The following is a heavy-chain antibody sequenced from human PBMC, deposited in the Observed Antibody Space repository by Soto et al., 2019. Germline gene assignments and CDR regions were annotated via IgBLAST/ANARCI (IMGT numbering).Heavy chain of an antibody. D-gene: IGHD3-22*01. CDR1: GYSFAGYW. CDR2: IDPSDSQT. Sequence: GDSPKISCKGSGYSFAGYWITWVRQKPGKGLEWMGRIDPSDSQTYYSPSFRGHVTISVTKSITTVFLQWSSLRASDTAMYYCARQIYDSDTGPNFQYSFDSWGQGTPGTVS. CDR3: ARQIYDSDTGPNFQYSFDS. J-gene: IGHJ4*02. V-gene: IGHV5-10-1*01.